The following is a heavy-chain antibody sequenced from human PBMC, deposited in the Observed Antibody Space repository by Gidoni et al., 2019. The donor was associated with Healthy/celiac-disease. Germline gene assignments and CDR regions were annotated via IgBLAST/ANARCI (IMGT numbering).Heavy chain of an antibody. CDR1: GFTFSSYD. J-gene: IGHJ4*02. V-gene: IGHV3-13*01. D-gene: IGHD3-22*01. CDR2: IVTAGDT. CDR3: ARVVTMIVVVIITSYYFDY. Sequence: EVQLVESGGGLVQPGGSLRLSCAASGFTFSSYDMHWVRQATGKGLEWVSAIVTAGDTYYPGSVKGRFTISRENAKNSLYLQMNSLRAGDTAVYYCARVVTMIVVVIITSYYFDYWGQGTLVTVSS.